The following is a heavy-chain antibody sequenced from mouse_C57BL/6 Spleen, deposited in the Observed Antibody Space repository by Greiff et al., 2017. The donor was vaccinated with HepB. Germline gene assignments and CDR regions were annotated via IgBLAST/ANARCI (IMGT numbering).Heavy chain of an antibody. CDR3: TRSLFITTVVENY. CDR1: GYTFTGYW. V-gene: IGHV1-9*01. Sequence: KLSCKATGYTFTGYWIERVKQRPGHGLEWIGEILPGSGSINYNDKFKGKATFTADTSSNTAYMQLSSLTTEDSAIYYCTRSLFITTVVENYWGQGATLTVSS. CDR2: ILPGSGSI. J-gene: IGHJ2*01. D-gene: IGHD1-1*01.